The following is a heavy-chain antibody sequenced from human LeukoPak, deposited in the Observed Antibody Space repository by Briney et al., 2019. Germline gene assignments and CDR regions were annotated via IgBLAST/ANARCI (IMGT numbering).Heavy chain of an antibody. J-gene: IGHJ4*02. Sequence: PGGSLRLSCAASGFTFSGSAMHWVRQASGKGLEWLGRIRSKANTYATAYAASVKGRFTISRDDSNNTAYLQMNSLKTEDTAVYYCTRRDSSVYYFDCWGQGTLVTVSS. CDR1: GFTFSGSA. V-gene: IGHV3-73*01. CDR3: TRRDSSVYYFDC. D-gene: IGHD6-19*01. CDR2: IRSKANTYAT.